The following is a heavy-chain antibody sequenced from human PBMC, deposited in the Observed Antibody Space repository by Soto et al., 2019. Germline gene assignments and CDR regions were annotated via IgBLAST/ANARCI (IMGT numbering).Heavy chain of an antibody. D-gene: IGHD6-13*01. CDR2: TYYRSKWYN. V-gene: IGHV6-1*01. CDR1: GDSVSSNSAA. J-gene: IGHJ5*02. CDR3: ARGGPYSSSWYGPAWFDP. Sequence: SQTLSLTCAISGDSVSSNSAAWNWIRQSTSRGLEWLGRTYYRSKWYNDYAVSVKSRITINPDTSKNQFSLQLNSVTPEDTAVYYCARGGPYSSSWYGPAWFDPWGQGTLVTVS.